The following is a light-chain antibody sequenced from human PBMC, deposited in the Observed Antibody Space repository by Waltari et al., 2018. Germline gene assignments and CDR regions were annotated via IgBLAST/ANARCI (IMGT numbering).Light chain of an antibody. Sequence: FVLTQSPGTLSLSPGERVNLSCRASQSVSSNYLAWYQQKPGQAPRLLIYDASNRATGIADRFSGSGSGTDFTLTISRLEPEDVAVYYCQQYGRSPWTFGQGTKVEIK. CDR3: QQYGRSPWT. CDR1: QSVSSNY. CDR2: DAS. J-gene: IGKJ1*01. V-gene: IGKV3-20*01.